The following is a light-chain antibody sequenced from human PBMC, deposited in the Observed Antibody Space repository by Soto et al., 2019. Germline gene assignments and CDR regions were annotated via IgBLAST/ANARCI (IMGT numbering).Light chain of an antibody. CDR2: AAS. Sequence: DIQVTQHPSSLSASVGDRVTITCRASQGSKNYLAWYQQKPGETPKLLIYAASTLESGIPPRFSGSGSETDFTLTINNLQPEDVATYYCQRYYNSPFTFGGGTKVEIK. CDR3: QRYYNSPFT. J-gene: IGKJ4*01. CDR1: QGSKNY. V-gene: IGKV1-27*01.